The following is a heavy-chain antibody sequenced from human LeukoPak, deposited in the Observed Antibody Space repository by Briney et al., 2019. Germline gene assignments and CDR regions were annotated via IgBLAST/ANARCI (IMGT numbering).Heavy chain of an antibody. CDR1: GYTFTSYA. D-gene: IGHD3-10*01. Sequence: ASVKVSCKASGYTFTSYAISWVRQAPGQGLEWMGWISGYNGDTNYAQKLQGRVTMTTDTSTSTAYMELRSLRSDDTAVYYCARDFLAIWFGDPWGEGALVTASS. J-gene: IGHJ5*02. V-gene: IGHV1-18*01. CDR2: ISGYNGDT. CDR3: ARDFLAIWFGDP.